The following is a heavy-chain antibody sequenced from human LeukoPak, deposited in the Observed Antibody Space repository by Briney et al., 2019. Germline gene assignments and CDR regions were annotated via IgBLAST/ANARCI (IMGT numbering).Heavy chain of an antibody. CDR3: ASTIVGATYYFDY. V-gene: IGHV4-61*02. J-gene: IGHJ4*02. CDR2: IYTSGST. CDR1: GGSISSGMYY. D-gene: IGHD1-26*01. Sequence: SQTLSLTCTVSGGSISSGMYYWSWIRQPAGKGLEWIGRIYTSGSTNYNPSLKSRVTISVDTSKNQFSLKLSSVTAADTAVYYCASTIVGATYYFDYWGQGTLVTVSS.